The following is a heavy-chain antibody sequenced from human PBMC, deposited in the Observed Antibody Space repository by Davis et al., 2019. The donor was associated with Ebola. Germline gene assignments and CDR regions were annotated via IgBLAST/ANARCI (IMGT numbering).Heavy chain of an antibody. V-gene: IGHV3-7*03. CDR1: GFAFSRDW. J-gene: IGHJ4*02. CDR3: AKDRVSGSYVARQRELDY. Sequence: GESLKISCEASGFAFSRDWMTWVRQAPGKGLEWVANIKEDGSLTHYVDSVMGRFSISRDNAKQSVYLQMNNLRAEDTAVYYCAKDRVSGSYVARQRELDYWGQGTLVTVSS. D-gene: IGHD1-26*01. CDR2: IKEDGSLT.